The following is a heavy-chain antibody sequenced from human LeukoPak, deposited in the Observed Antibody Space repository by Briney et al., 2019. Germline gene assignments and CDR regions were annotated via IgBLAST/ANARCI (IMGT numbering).Heavy chain of an antibody. CDR2: ISNSGSTT. J-gene: IGHJ4*02. V-gene: IGHV3-48*03. Sequence: GGSLRLSCAASGFTFSSYEMNWVRQAPGKGLEWVSYISNSGSTTYYADSVRGRFTTSRDNAKNSLYLQMNSLRAEDTAVYYCARRGPYSSSWLVDYWGQGTLVTVSS. CDR1: GFTFSSYE. CDR3: ARRGPYSSSWLVDY. D-gene: IGHD6-13*01.